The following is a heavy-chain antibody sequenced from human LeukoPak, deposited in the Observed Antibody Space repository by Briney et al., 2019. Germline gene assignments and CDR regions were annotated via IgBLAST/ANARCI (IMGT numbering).Heavy chain of an antibody. CDR2: MYNSGST. J-gene: IGHJ3*02. D-gene: IGHD1-26*01. V-gene: IGHV4-59*01. Sequence: SETLSLTCTVSGGSISSYYWSWIRQPPGKGLEWIGYMYNSGSTNYNPSLKSRVTISVDTSKNQFSLKLSSVAAADTAVYYCARSALVVGTSLDAFDIWGQGTMVTVSS. CDR3: ARSALVVGTSLDAFDI. CDR1: GGSISSYY.